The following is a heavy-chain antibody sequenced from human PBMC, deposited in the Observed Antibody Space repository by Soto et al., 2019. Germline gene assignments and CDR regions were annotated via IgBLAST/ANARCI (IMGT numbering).Heavy chain of an antibody. CDR2: ISGSGGST. J-gene: IGHJ4*02. CDR3: AKPDDSSCYYVAWYFDY. V-gene: IGHV3-23*01. Sequence: TVGSLRLSCAASGFTFSSYAMSWVRQAPGKGLEWVSAISGSGGSTYYADSVKGRFTISRDNSKNTLYLQMNSLRAEDTAVYYCAKPDDSSCYYVAWYFDYWGQGTLVTVSP. D-gene: IGHD3-22*01. CDR1: GFTFSSYA.